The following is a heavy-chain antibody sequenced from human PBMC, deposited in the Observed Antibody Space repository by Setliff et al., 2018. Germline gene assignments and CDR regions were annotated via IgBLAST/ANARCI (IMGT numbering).Heavy chain of an antibody. CDR2: IYTSGST. V-gene: IGHV4-4*07. Sequence: SETLSLTCTVSGGSISSYYWSWIRQPAGKGLEWIGRIYTSGSTNYNPFLQSRVTISIDTSKNQFSLKLTSVTAADTAIYYCARRRANYNWFDSWGQGTLVTVSS. CDR1: GGSISSYY. CDR3: ARRRANYNWFDS. J-gene: IGHJ5*01.